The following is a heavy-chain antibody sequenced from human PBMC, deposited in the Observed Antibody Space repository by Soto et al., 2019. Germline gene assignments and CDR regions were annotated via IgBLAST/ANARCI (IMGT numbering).Heavy chain of an antibody. CDR1: GGSFSGYY. D-gene: IGHD3-22*01. Sequence: SETLSLTCAVYGGSFSGYYRSWIRQPPGKGLEWIGEINHSGSTNYNPSLKSRVTISVDTSKNQFSLKLSSVTAADTAVYYCASRDYYDSGGYYWLWGQGTLVTVSS. CDR2: INHSGST. V-gene: IGHV4-34*01. CDR3: ASRDYYDSGGYYWL. J-gene: IGHJ4*02.